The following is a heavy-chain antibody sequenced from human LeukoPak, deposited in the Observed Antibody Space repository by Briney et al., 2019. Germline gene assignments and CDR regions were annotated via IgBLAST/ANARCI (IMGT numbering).Heavy chain of an antibody. CDR2: INPNSGGT. J-gene: IGHJ4*02. V-gene: IGHV1-2*02. D-gene: IGHD1-1*01. CDR1: GYTFTGYY. Sequence: GASVKVSCKASGYTFTGYYTHWVRQAPGQGLEWMGWINPNSGGTNYAQKFQGRVTMTRDTSISTAYMELSRLRSDDTAVYYCARDTWNDLHYFDYWGQGTLVTVSS. CDR3: ARDTWNDLHYFDY.